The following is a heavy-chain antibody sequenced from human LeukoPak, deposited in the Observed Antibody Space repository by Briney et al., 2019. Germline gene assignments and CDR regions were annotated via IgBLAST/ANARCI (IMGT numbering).Heavy chain of an antibody. CDR1: GGSFSGYY. J-gene: IGHJ6*04. CDR2: INHSGST. D-gene: IGHD4-17*01. Sequence: PSETLSLTCAVYGGSFSGYYWSWIRQPPGKGLEWIGEINHSGSTNYNPSLKSRVTISVDTSKNQFSLKLSFVTAADTAVYYCARVPLDYGDYTASYYYYGMDVWGKGTTVTVSS. V-gene: IGHV4-34*01. CDR3: ARVPLDYGDYTASYYYYGMDV.